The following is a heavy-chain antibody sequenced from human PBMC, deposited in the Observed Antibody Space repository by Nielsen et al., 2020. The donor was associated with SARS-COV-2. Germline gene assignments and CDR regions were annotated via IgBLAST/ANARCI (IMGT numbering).Heavy chain of an antibody. CDR2: IYYSGST. Sequence: SETLSLTCTVSGGSISSGDYYWSWIRQPPGKGLEWIGYIYYSGSTYYNPSLKSRVTISVDTSKNQFSLKLSSVTAADTAVYYCAREWQQLVGNWFDPWGQGTLVTVSS. CDR1: GGSISSGDYY. V-gene: IGHV4-30-4*01. J-gene: IGHJ5*02. D-gene: IGHD6-13*01. CDR3: AREWQQLVGNWFDP.